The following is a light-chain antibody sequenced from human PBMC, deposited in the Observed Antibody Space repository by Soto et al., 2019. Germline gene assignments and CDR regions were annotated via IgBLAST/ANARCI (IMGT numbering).Light chain of an antibody. CDR1: SRDVGSSNI. J-gene: IGLJ2*01. CDR3: YSYEGTDSR. Sequence: QSALTQPASVSGSLGQSITISCTGVSRDVGSSNIVSWYQQHPGKAPKVLIYEGSKRPSGVSNRFSGSKSGNTASLTISGLQAEDEADYYCYSYEGTDSRFGGGTKLTVL. V-gene: IGLV2-23*01. CDR2: EGS.